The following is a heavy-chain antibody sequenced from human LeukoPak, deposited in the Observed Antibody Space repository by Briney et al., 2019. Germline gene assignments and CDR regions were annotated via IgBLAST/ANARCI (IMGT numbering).Heavy chain of an antibody. CDR1: GYSFTNYW. V-gene: IGHV5-51*01. CDR3: ARGPPNIAVAEFWYFDL. Sequence: GESLKISCKGSGYSFTNYWIGWVRQMPGRGLEWMGIIYPGDSDTRYSPSFQGQVTISADKSITTAYLQWSSLKASDTAMYYCARGPPNIAVAEFWYFDLWGRGTLVTVSS. J-gene: IGHJ2*01. D-gene: IGHD6-19*01. CDR2: IYPGDSDT.